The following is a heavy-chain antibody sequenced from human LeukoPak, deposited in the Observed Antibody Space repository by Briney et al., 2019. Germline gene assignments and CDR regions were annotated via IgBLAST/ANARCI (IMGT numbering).Heavy chain of an antibody. CDR3: ARGSRPQVGRWYYMDV. CDR1: GASISSGSYY. Sequence: PSQTLSLTCTVSGASISSGSYYWSWIRQPAGKGLEWIGRIYTSGSTKYNPSLKSRVTISVDTSKNQFSLKLSSVTAADTAVYYCARGSRPQVGRWYYMDVWGKGTTVTVSS. D-gene: IGHD1-26*01. J-gene: IGHJ6*03. V-gene: IGHV4-61*02. CDR2: IYTSGST.